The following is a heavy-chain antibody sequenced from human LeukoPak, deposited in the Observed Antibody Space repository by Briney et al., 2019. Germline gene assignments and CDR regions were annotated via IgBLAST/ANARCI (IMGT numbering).Heavy chain of an antibody. CDR1: GFAFSSYA. CDR3: AREGRGYSYGLDY. D-gene: IGHD5-18*01. CDR2: ISGSGGST. V-gene: IGHV3-23*01. Sequence: GGSLRLSCAASGFAFSSYAMSWVRQAPGKGLEWVSLISGSGGSTSHADSVKGRFTISRDNAKNSLYLQMNSLRAEDTAVYYCAREGRGYSYGLDYWGQGTLVTVSS. J-gene: IGHJ4*02.